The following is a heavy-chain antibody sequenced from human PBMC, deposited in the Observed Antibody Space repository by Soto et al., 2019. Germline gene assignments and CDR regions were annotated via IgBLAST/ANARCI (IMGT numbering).Heavy chain of an antibody. Sequence: QVQLVQSGAEVKKPGASVKVSCKASGYTFTSYGISWVRQAPGQGLGWMGWISAYNGNTNYAQKLQGRVTMTTDTSTSTAYMELRSLRSDDTAVYYCARDTLRYCSGGSCYSNFDYWGQGTLVTVSS. V-gene: IGHV1-18*04. J-gene: IGHJ4*02. D-gene: IGHD2-15*01. CDR2: ISAYNGNT. CDR3: ARDTLRYCSGGSCYSNFDY. CDR1: GYTFTSYG.